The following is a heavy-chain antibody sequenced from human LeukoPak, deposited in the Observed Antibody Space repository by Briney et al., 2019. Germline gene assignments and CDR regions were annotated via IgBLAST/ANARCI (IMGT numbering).Heavy chain of an antibody. Sequence: ASVKVSCKASGYTFTSYGISWVRQAPGQGLEWMGWISAYNGNTNYAQKLQGRVTITRNTSISTAYMELSSLRSEDTAVYYCARSQYMDVWGKGTTVTVSS. CDR3: ARSQYMDV. CDR1: GYTFTSYG. V-gene: IGHV1-18*01. CDR2: ISAYNGNT. J-gene: IGHJ6*03.